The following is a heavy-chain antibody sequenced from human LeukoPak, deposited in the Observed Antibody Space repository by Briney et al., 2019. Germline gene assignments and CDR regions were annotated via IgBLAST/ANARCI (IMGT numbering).Heavy chain of an antibody. V-gene: IGHV6-1*01. D-gene: IGHD6-13*01. J-gene: IGHJ3*02. CDR1: GDSVSSNSAA. CDR3: ARLPPPYGSSQPHDAFDI. CDR2: TYYRSKWYN. Sequence: SQTLSLTCAISGDSVSSNSAAWNWIRQSPSRGLEWLGRTYYRSKWYNDYAVSVKSRITINPDTSKNQFSLKLSSLTAADTAVYYCARLPPPYGSSQPHDAFDIWGQGTMVTVSS.